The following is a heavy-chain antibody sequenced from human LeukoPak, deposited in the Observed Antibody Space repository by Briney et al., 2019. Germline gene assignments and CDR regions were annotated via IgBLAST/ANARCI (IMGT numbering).Heavy chain of an antibody. CDR1: GGSISSSSYY. V-gene: IGHV4-39*01. Sequence: SETLPLTCTVSGGSISSSSYYWGWIRQPPGKGLEWIGSIYYSGSTYYNPSLKSRVTISVDTSKNQFSLKLSSVTAADTAVYYCARMGPKYYDFWSGYSEKNAFDIWGQGTMVTVSS. J-gene: IGHJ3*02. D-gene: IGHD3-3*01. CDR3: ARMGPKYYDFWSGYSEKNAFDI. CDR2: IYYSGST.